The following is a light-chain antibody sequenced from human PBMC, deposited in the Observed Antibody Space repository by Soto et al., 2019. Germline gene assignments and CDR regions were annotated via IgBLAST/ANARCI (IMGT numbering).Light chain of an antibody. J-gene: IGLJ2*01. CDR3: CSYAGSYSWV. V-gene: IGLV2-11*01. CDR2: DVS. CDR1: GSDVGGYNY. Sequence: QSALTQPRSVSGSPGQSVTISCTGIGSDVGGYNYVSWYQQHPGKAPKLMIYDVSKRPSGVPDRFSGSKSDNTASLTISGLQAEDEADYYCCSYAGSYSWVFGGGTKVTVL.